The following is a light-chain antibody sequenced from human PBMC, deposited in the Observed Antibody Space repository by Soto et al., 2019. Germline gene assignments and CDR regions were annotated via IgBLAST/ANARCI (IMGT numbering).Light chain of an antibody. CDR2: GAS. Sequence: EIVMTQSPFTLSVSPWDRATLSCRASQSVSSNLAWYQQKPGQAPRLLIYGASTRATGIPARFSGSGSGRKFSTTIISLQYEEFVASYCRQHSNWTPWTFGQGTKVDIK. CDR1: QSVSSN. CDR3: RQHSNWTPWT. J-gene: IGKJ1*01. V-gene: IGKV3-15*01.